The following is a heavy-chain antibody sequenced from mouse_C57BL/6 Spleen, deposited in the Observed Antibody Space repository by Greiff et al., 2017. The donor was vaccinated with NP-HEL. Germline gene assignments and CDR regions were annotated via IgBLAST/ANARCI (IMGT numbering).Heavy chain of an antibody. CDR2: IYPRDGST. D-gene: IGHD2-3*01. CDR3: AKSFYDGYWGY. J-gene: IGHJ2*01. CDR1: GYTFTSYD. V-gene: IGHV1-85*01. Sequence: QVQLQQSGPEVVKPGASVKLSCKASGYTFTSYDINWGKQRPGQGLEWIGWIYPRDGSTKYNEKFKGKATLTVDTSSSTAYMVLHSLTSDDSSVYFWAKSFYDGYWGYWGQGTTLTVSS.